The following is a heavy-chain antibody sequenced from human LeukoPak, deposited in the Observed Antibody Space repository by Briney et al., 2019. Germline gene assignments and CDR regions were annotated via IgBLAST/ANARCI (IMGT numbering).Heavy chain of an antibody. Sequence: SQTLSLTCAISGDSVSSNTAAWIWIRQSPSRGLEWLGWTYYRSKWNSEYAPSVKSRITINADTSNNQFSLHLNSVTPEDTAVYYCVRGEFTSGYALAYWGQGTLVTVSS. CDR3: VRGEFTSGYALAY. V-gene: IGHV6-1*01. CDR1: GDSVSSNTAA. D-gene: IGHD5-12*01. J-gene: IGHJ4*02. CDR2: TYYRSKWNS.